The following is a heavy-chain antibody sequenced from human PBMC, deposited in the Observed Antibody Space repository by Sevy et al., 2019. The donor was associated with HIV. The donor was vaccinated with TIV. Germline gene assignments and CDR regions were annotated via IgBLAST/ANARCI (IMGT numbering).Heavy chain of an antibody. J-gene: IGHJ3*02. Sequence: GESLKISCAASGFTFSKYSMSWVRQPPGKGLEWVSAISGNGENRHYADSVRGRFTISRDNFKNTLYLQMNSLRAEDTALYYCARDGRGISAFDIWGQGTMVTVSS. CDR2: ISGNGENR. D-gene: IGHD3-3*02. CDR3: ARDGRGISAFDI. CDR1: GFTFSKYS. V-gene: IGHV3-23*01.